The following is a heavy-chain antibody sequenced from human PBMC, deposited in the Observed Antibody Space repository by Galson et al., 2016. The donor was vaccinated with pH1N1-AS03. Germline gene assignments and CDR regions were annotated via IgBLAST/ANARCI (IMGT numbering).Heavy chain of an antibody. Sequence: TLSLTCAVSGDSISTSNWWSWVRQPPGKGLEWIGEVSHAGRTNYSPSLKSRVTISLDKSKNQFSLQLTSVTAADTAVYYCARDVLPYSLGLDVWGQGPRSPSP. D-gene: IGHD5-18*01. J-gene: IGHJ6*02. V-gene: IGHV4-4*02. CDR1: GDSISTSNW. CDR2: VSHAGRT. CDR3: ARDVLPYSLGLDV.